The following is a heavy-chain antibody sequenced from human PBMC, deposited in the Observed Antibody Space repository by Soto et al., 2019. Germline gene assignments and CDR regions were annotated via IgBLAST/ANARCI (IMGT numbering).Heavy chain of an antibody. Sequence: GGSLRLSCASSGFIFSSYPMSWVRHAPGRGLQWLSTISGSGDRAFYADSVRGRFTISRDSSKNTLYLQMNSLGAEDTAIYYCAKESWKNYFENWGQGTLVTVSS. D-gene: IGHD1-1*01. CDR1: GFIFSSYP. CDR2: ISGSGDRA. V-gene: IGHV3-23*01. J-gene: IGHJ4*02. CDR3: AKESWKNYFEN.